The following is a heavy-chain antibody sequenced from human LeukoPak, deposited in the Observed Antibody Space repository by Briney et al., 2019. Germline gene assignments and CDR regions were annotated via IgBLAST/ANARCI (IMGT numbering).Heavy chain of an antibody. Sequence: GGSLRLSCAASGFTFSSYAMHWVRQAPGKGLEWVAVISYDGSNKYYADSVKGRFTISRDNSKNTLYLQMNSLRAEDTAVYYCARDKLPQDAFDIWGQGTMVTVSS. CDR2: ISYDGSNK. V-gene: IGHV3-30-3*01. CDR1: GFTFSSYA. J-gene: IGHJ3*02. CDR3: ARDKLPQDAFDI.